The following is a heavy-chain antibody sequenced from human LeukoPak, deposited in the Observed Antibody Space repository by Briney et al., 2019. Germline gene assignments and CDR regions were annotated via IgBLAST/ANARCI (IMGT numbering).Heavy chain of an antibody. CDR2: FDPEDGET. V-gene: IGHV1-24*01. J-gene: IGHJ5*02. Sequence: ASVKVSCKVSGYTLTELSMHWVRQAPGKGLEWMGGFDPEDGETIYAQKFQGRVTMTEDTSTDTAYMELSSLRSEDTAVYYCARDQGPHYYDSSGSGFDPWGQGTLVTVSS. CDR1: GYTLTELS. D-gene: IGHD3-22*01. CDR3: ARDQGPHYYDSSGSGFDP.